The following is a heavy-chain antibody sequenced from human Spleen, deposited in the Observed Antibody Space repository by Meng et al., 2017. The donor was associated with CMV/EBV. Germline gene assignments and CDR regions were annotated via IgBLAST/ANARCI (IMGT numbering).Heavy chain of an antibody. CDR1: GDSISSDAYY. J-gene: IGHJ4*02. Sequence: SETLSLTCTVSGDSISSDAYYWSWIRQPPGRGLEWIACIYYSGSTSYNPSLKSRVTISLDTSNNQFSLMLTSVTSADTVVYYCARIPLVRGAISKYYFDYWGQGTLVTVSS. CDR3: ARIPLVRGAISKYYFDY. V-gene: IGHV4-61*08. D-gene: IGHD3-10*01. CDR2: IYYSGST.